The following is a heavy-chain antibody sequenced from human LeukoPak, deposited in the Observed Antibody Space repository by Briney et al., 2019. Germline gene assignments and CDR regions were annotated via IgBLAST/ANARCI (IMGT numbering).Heavy chain of an antibody. V-gene: IGHV4-39*01. Sequence: SETLSLTCTVSGGSISSSGHSWGWIRQPPGKGLEWTGTIYYTGRTYYNPSLKSRVTISVDTSKNQFSLRLSSVTAADTAVYYCARTRLTGDPYEAFDIWGQGTMVTVSS. CDR3: ARTRLTGDPYEAFDI. D-gene: IGHD7-27*01. J-gene: IGHJ3*02. CDR2: IYYTGRT. CDR1: GGSISSSGHS.